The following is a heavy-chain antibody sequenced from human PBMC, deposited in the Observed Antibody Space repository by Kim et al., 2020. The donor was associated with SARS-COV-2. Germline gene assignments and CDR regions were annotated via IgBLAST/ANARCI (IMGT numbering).Heavy chain of an antibody. J-gene: IGHJ3*02. CDR2: INHSGST. CDR1: GGSFSGYY. CDR3: ARPTYYYDSSGYLLPDAFDI. Sequence: SETLSLTCAVYGGSFSGYYWSWIRQPPGKGLEWIGEINHSGSTNYNPSLKSRVTISVDTSKNQFSLKLSSVTAADTAVYYCARPTYYYDSSGYLLPDAFDIWGQGTMVTVSS. V-gene: IGHV4-34*01. D-gene: IGHD3-22*01.